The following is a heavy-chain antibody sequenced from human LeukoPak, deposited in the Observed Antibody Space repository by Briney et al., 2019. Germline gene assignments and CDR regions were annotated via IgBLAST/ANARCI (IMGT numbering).Heavy chain of an antibody. Sequence: SETLSLTCAVYRGSFSGYYWSWIRQPPGKGLEWIGYIYYSGSTYYNPSLKSRVTISVDTSKNQFSLKLSSVTAADTAVYYCARSGIAAAAPSPYYYGMDVWGQGTTVTVSS. CDR1: RGSFSGYY. J-gene: IGHJ6*02. CDR3: ARSGIAAAAPSPYYYGMDV. D-gene: IGHD6-13*01. V-gene: IGHV4-34*09. CDR2: IYYSGST.